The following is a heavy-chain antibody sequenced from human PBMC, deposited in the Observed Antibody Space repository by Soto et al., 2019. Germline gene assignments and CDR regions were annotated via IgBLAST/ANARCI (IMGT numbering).Heavy chain of an antibody. V-gene: IGHV3-53*02. J-gene: IGHJ4*02. CDR3: ARLKWGYSSGLSDY. D-gene: IGHD6-19*01. Sequence: EVQLVETGGGLIQPGGSLRLSCAASEFTVSSNYMSWVRQAPGKGLEWVSVIYSGGSTYYADSVKGRFTISRDNSKNTLYLQMNSLRAEDTAVYYCARLKWGYSSGLSDYWGQGTLVTVSS. CDR1: EFTVSSNY. CDR2: IYSGGST.